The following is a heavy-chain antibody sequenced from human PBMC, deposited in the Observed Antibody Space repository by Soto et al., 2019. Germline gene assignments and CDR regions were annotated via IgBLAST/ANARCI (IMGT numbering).Heavy chain of an antibody. Sequence: QITLKESGPTLVKPTQTLTLTCTFSGFSLSTSGVGVGWIRQPPGKALEWLALIYWDDDKRYSPSLKSRLTVTNDTPKNQVVLTMTNMAPVDTATYYCARANRWFGEFHFDYWGQGTLVTVSS. V-gene: IGHV2-5*02. CDR3: ARANRWFGEFHFDY. D-gene: IGHD3-10*01. J-gene: IGHJ4*02. CDR1: GFSLSTSGVG. CDR2: IYWDDDK.